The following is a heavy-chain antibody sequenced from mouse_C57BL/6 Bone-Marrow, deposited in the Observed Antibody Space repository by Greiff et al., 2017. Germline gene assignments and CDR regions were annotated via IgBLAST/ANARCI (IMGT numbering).Heavy chain of an antibody. J-gene: IGHJ3*01. V-gene: IGHV1-69*01. Sequence: QVQLQQPGAELVMPGASVKLSCKASGYTFTSYWMHWVQQRPGQGLEWIGEIDPSDSYTNYNQTFKGKSTLTVDKYSSTAYMHLSSLASEDAAVYYCARGVTTVESWFAYWGQGTLVTVSA. D-gene: IGHD1-1*01. CDR3: ARGVTTVESWFAY. CDR1: GYTFTSYW. CDR2: IDPSDSYT.